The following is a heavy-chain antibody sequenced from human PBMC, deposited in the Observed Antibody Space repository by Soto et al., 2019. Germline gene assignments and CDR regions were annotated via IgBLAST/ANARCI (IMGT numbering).Heavy chain of an antibody. Sequence: GASVKVSCKASGGTFSSYAISWVRQAPGQGLEWMGGIIPIFGTANYAQKFQGRVTITADESTSTAYMELSSLRSEDTAVYYCARGRDSSGYYHDAFDIWGQGTMVTVSS. J-gene: IGHJ3*02. CDR2: IIPIFGTA. CDR1: GGTFSSYA. D-gene: IGHD3-22*01. CDR3: ARGRDSSGYYHDAFDI. V-gene: IGHV1-69*13.